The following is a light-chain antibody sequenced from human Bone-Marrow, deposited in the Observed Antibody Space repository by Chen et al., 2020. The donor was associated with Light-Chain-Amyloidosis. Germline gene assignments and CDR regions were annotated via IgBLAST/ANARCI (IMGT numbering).Light chain of an antibody. J-gene: IGLJ3*02. V-gene: IGLV3-21*02. CDR2: DGS. CDR1: NIXSTR. Sequence: SYXXTQPSXLSVAPGQXXXIAXXRNNIXSTRKDWYRQAPGQGPLLVSYDGSXLPSVIPERLSGSNSVXTAXXXFXXXEAGDGADYXCQVWXASSDRPVFGGGTKLTVL. CDR3: QVWXASSDRPV.